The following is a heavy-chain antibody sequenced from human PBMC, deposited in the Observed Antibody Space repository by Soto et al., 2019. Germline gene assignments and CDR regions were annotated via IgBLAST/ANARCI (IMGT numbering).Heavy chain of an antibody. CDR3: ATRLSIAAAGIYYYYGMDV. J-gene: IGHJ6*02. Sequence: EAQLVESGGGLVKPGGSLRLSCAASGFTFSSYSMNWVRQAPGKGLEWVSSISSSSSYIYYADSVKGRFTISRDNAKNSLYLQMNSLRAEDTAVYYCATRLSIAAAGIYYYYGMDVWGQGTTVTVSS. V-gene: IGHV3-21*01. D-gene: IGHD6-13*01. CDR2: ISSSSSYI. CDR1: GFTFSSYS.